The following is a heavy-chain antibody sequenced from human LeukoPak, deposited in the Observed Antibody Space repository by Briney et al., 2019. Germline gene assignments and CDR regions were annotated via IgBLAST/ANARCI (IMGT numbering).Heavy chain of an antibody. CDR1: GFTFSSYG. J-gene: IGHJ4*02. V-gene: IGHV3-30*03. Sequence: PGGSLRLSCAASGFTFSSYGMHWVRQAPGKGPEWVAVISYDGSNKYYADSVKGRFTISRDNSKNTLYLQMNSLRAEDTAVYYCARGGSYPGGYWGQGTLVTVSS. D-gene: IGHD1-26*01. CDR2: ISYDGSNK. CDR3: ARGGSYPGGY.